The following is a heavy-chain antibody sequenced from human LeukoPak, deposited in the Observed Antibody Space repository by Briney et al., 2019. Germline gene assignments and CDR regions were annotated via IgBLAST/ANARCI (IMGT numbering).Heavy chain of an antibody. V-gene: IGHV3-23*01. Sequence: GGSLRLSCAASGFTFSSYAISWVRQAPGKGLEWVSTISGSGGSTYYADSVKGRFTISRDNSKNTLFLQMNSLRAEDTAVYYCAKDRGSSGWFGALDYWGQGTLVTVSS. CDR2: ISGSGGST. D-gene: IGHD6-19*01. J-gene: IGHJ4*02. CDR3: AKDRGSSGWFGALDY. CDR1: GFTFSSYA.